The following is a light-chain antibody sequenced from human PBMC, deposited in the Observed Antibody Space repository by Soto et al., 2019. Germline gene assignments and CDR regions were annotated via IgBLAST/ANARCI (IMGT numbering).Light chain of an antibody. Sequence: TQSPSSLSASVGDRVTITCRASQSVASSFLGWYQQKPGQSPRPLIYAASSRASGIPDRFSGSGSGTDFTLSINGLDPEDLAVYYCQQYGTVPWTFGQGTKV. V-gene: IGKV3-20*01. CDR3: QQYGTVPWT. CDR2: AAS. J-gene: IGKJ1*01. CDR1: QSVASSF.